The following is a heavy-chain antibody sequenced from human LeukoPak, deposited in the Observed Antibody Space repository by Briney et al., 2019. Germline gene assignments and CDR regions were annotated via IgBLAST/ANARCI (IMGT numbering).Heavy chain of an antibody. D-gene: IGHD4-17*01. CDR1: GFTFSNYW. Sequence: SGGSLRLSSAASGFTFSNYWMSWVRQAPGKGLEWVASIKQDGSEKHYVDSVKGRFTISRDNAKNSIYLQMNSLRGEDTALYYCAKEIGRLTTVTCPDYWGQGTLVTVSS. CDR3: AKEIGRLTTVTCPDY. V-gene: IGHV3-7*03. J-gene: IGHJ4*02. CDR2: IKQDGSEK.